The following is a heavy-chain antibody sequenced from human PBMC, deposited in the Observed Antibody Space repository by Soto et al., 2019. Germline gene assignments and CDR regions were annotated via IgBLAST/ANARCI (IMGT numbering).Heavy chain of an antibody. D-gene: IGHD3-9*01. V-gene: IGHV2-5*02. CDR1: GFSLSTSGVG. CDR3: ARTPHIWTGYYHYWYFDL. Sequence: QITLKESGPPLVKPTQTLTLTCNFSGFSLSTSGVGVGWIRQPPGKALEWLALIYGDDDKRYSPSLKSRLTIPKDPSKNHVVLTMTNMDPVDTAAYYCARTPHIWTGYYHYWYFDLWGRVPLVTVSS. CDR2: IYGDDDK. J-gene: IGHJ2*01.